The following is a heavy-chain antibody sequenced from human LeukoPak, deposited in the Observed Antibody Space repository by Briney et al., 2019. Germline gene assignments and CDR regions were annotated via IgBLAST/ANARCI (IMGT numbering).Heavy chain of an antibody. CDR2: IYSDGSDK. J-gene: IGHJ3*01. V-gene: IGHV3-74*01. D-gene: IGHD3-10*01. CDR3: ATDSGHAFSF. CDR1: GFTFNTAW. Sequence: GGSLRLSCAASGFTFNTAWMHRVRQVPGKGLVWVSRIYSDGSDKTYADSVKGRFIISRDNAKNTLYLQMNNLRGDDTAVYYCATDSGHAFSFWGQGTMVTVSS.